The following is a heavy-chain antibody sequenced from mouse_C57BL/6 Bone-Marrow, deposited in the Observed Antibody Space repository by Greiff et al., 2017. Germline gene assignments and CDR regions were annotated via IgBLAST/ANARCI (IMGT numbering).Heavy chain of an antibody. J-gene: IGHJ3*01. CDR2: ILPGSGST. V-gene: IGHV1-9*01. CDR1: GYTFTGYW. D-gene: IGHD2-1*01. Sequence: VKLVESGAELMKPGASVKLSCKATGYTFTGYWIEWVKQRPGHGLEWIGEILPGSGSTNYNEKFKGKATFTADTSSNTAYMKLSSLTTEDSAIYYWARSRIYYGNYGFAYWGQGTLVTVSA. CDR3: ARSRIYYGNYGFAY.